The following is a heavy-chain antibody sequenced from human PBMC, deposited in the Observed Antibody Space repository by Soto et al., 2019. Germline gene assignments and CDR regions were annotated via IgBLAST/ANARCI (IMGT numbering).Heavy chain of an antibody. CDR1: GFTFSSYA. V-gene: IGHV3-23*01. CDR3: AKEAHYYDSSGYYPYYFDY. CDR2: ISGSGGST. J-gene: IGHJ4*02. Sequence: WGSLRLSCAASGFTFSSYAMSWVRQAPGKGLEWVSAISGSGGSTYYADSVKGRFTISRDNSKNTLYLQMNSLRAEDTAVYYCAKEAHYYDSSGYYPYYFDYWGQGTLVTVSS. D-gene: IGHD3-22*01.